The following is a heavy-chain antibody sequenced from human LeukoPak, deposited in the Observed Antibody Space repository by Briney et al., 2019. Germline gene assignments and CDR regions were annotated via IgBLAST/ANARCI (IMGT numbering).Heavy chain of an antibody. V-gene: IGHV3-9*01. CDR2: ISWNSGSI. D-gene: IGHD4/OR15-4a*01. Sequence: GGSLRLSCAASGFTFDDYAMHWVRQAPGKGLVWVSGISWNSGSIGYADSVKGRFTISRDNAKNSLYLQMNSLRAEDTALYYCAKRLTTRRIFDYWGQGTLVTVSS. J-gene: IGHJ4*02. CDR3: AKRLTTRRIFDY. CDR1: GFTFDDYA.